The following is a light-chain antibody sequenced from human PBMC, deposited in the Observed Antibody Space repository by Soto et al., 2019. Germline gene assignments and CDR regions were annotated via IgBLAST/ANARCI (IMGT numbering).Light chain of an antibody. J-gene: IGKJ4*01. V-gene: IGKV3-20*01. CDR1: QSVSSSF. CDR3: QQYDNSPLT. CDR2: GAS. Sequence: EIVLTQSPGTLSLSPGERATLSCRASQSVSSSFLAWYQQKPGQAPRLLIYGASSRATGIPDRFSGSGSGKDFNLTISRLEPEDFAVYYCQQYDNSPLTFGGGTKVEIK.